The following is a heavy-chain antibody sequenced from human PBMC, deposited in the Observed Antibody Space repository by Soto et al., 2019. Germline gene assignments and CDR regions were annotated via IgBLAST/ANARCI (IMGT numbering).Heavy chain of an antibody. J-gene: IGHJ6*02. D-gene: IGHD1-26*01. Sequence: QVQLVQSGAEVRKPGASVKVSCKASGYAFTGYYIHWMRQAPGQGLEWMGWINPNTGGTNYAQKFQGWVTMTRDTSISTAYMELSWLKSDDTAVYYCARAEYGSPYYYGMDVWGQGTTVTVSS. CDR2: INPNTGGT. CDR1: GYAFTGYY. CDR3: ARAEYGSPYYYGMDV. V-gene: IGHV1-2*04.